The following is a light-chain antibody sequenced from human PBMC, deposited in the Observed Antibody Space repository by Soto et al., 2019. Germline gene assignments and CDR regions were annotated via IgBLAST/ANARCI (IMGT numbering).Light chain of an antibody. J-gene: IGLJ1*01. CDR1: SSNIGAGYD. CDR2: DN. CDR3: QSYDNSLSGSKV. V-gene: IGLV1-40*01. Sequence: QSVLTQPPSVSGAPGQRVTISCTGSSSNIGAGYDVHWYQQLPGTAPKLLIYDNNRPSGVPDRFSGSKSGTSASLAITGLQAEDEADDYCQSYDNSLSGSKVFGTGTKLTVL.